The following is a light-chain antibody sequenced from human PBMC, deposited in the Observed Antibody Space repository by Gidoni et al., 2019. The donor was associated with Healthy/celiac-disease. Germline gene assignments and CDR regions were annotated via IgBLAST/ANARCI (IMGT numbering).Light chain of an antibody. CDR3: QQYNSYPYT. J-gene: IGKJ2*01. CDR2: KAS. Sequence: DIQMTQSTSTLSASVGDRVTITCRASQSISSLCAWYQQKPVKAPKLLIYKASSLESGVPSRFSGSGSGTEFTLTISSLQPDDFATYYCQQYNSYPYTFGQGTKLEIK. V-gene: IGKV1-5*03. CDR1: QSISSL.